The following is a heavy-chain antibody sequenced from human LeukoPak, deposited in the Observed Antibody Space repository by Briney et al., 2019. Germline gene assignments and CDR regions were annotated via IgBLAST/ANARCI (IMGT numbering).Heavy chain of an antibody. V-gene: IGHV4-59*12. J-gene: IGHJ4*02. Sequence: SSGPLTLTCTVSSGSISNYYWSWLRQPPGKGLEWVGFIYFGGGTNYNPSLQSRVTISADASNNTFSLMLTSVTAADAAAYYCARGDNSEASYYCDYWGQGILVTVSA. CDR3: ARGDNSEASYYCDY. CDR1: SGSISNYY. D-gene: IGHD4-23*01. CDR2: IYFGGGT.